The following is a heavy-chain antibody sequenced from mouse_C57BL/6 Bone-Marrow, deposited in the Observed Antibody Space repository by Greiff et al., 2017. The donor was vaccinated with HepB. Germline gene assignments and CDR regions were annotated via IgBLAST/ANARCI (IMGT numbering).Heavy chain of an antibody. J-gene: IGHJ3*01. CDR2: IWSGGST. D-gene: IGHD3-2*02. V-gene: IGHV2-2*01. CDR3: ARTGYGHTGGFAY. CDR1: GFSLTSYG. Sequence: QVQLKESGPGLVQPSQSLSITCTVSGFSLTSYGVHWVRQSPGKGLEWLGVIWSGGSTDYNAAFISRLSISKDNSKSQVFFKMNSLQADDTAIYYCARTGYGHTGGFAYWGQGTLVTVSA.